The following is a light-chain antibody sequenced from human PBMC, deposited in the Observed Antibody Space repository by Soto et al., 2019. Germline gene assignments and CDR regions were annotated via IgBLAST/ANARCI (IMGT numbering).Light chain of an antibody. CDR2: QVT. Sequence: QSALTQPASVSGSLGQSITISCTGTTRDIAGYNYISWYQQLPGKAPKLMIYQVTIRPSGISNRFSGPKSGNTASLTISGLQAEDEADYYCTSFSSSTSLYVFGTGTKATVL. CDR3: TSFSSSTSLYV. V-gene: IGLV2-14*01. CDR1: TRDIAGYNY. J-gene: IGLJ1*01.